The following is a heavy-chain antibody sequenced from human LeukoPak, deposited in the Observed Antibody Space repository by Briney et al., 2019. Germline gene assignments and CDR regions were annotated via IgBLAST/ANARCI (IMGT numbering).Heavy chain of an antibody. CDR1: GFNFHNFA. J-gene: IGHJ4*02. V-gene: IGHV3-30*04. D-gene: IGHD5-24*01. CDR3: ARPSPPGDGYNPCDY. Sequence: GGSLRLSCEASGFNFHNFAMHWIRQAPGKGLEWVAVISNDERNKYYTDSVKGRFTISRDNSKSTVYLQMNSLRPEDTAVYYCARPSPPGDGYNPCDYWGPGALVIVSS. CDR2: ISNDERNK.